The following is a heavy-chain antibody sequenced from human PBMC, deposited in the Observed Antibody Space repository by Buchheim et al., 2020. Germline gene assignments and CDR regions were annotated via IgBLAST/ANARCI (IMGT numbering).Heavy chain of an antibody. Sequence: QVQLMESGGGVVQPGKSLRLSCAASGFTFSSYGMRWVRQAPGKGLEWVAAISYDGSNIYYADSVKGRFTISRDNSKNTLFLQMNSLRAEDTAVYYCAKWGDRYFDFWGQGTL. CDR3: AKWGDRYFDF. V-gene: IGHV3-30*18. D-gene: IGHD2-21*01. CDR1: GFTFSSYG. CDR2: ISYDGSNI. J-gene: IGHJ4*02.